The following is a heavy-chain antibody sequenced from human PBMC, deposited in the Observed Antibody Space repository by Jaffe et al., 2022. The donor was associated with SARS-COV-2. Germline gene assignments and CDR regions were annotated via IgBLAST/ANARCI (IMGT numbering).Heavy chain of an antibody. V-gene: IGHV4-39*01. CDR3: ARHAMERYFDY. CDR1: GGSISSSSYY. CDR2: IYYSGST. Sequence: QLQLQESGPGLVKPSETLSLTCTVSGGSISSSSYYWGWIRQPPGKGLEWIGSIYYSGSTYYNPSLKSRVTISVDTSKNQFSLKLSSVTAADTAVYYCARHAMERYFDYWGQGTLVTVSS. J-gene: IGHJ4*02. D-gene: IGHD1-1*01.